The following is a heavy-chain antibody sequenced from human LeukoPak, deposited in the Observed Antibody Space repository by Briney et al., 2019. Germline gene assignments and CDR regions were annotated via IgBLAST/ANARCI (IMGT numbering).Heavy chain of an antibody. J-gene: IGHJ4*02. D-gene: IGHD1-1*01. CDR2: ISSSGSTI. CDR3: AKATGTLGN. Sequence: GGSLRLSCAASGFTFSSYEMNWVRQAPGKGLEWVSYISSSGSTIYYADSVKGRFTISRDNAKNSLYLQMNSLTAEDTAIYYCAKATGTLGNWGQGTLVTVSS. V-gene: IGHV3-48*03. CDR1: GFTFSSYE.